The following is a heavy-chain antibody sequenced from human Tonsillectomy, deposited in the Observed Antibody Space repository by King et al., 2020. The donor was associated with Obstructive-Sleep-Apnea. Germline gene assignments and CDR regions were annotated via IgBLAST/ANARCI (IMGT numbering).Heavy chain of an antibody. CDR1: GFTFSSYG. Sequence: VQLVESGGGVVQPGRSLRLSCAASGFTFSSYGMHWVRQAPGKGLEWVAVIWYDGSNKYYADSVKGRFTISRDNSKKTLYLQMNSLRAEDTAVYYCARPAVAGMLDVWGQGTTVTVSS. D-gene: IGHD6-19*01. CDR2: IWYDGSNK. J-gene: IGHJ6*02. CDR3: ARPAVAGMLDV. V-gene: IGHV3-33*01.